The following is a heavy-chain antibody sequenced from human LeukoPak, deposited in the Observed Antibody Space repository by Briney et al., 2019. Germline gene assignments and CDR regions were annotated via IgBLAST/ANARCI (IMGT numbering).Heavy chain of an antibody. CDR3: ARGSRGAARNNDY. D-gene: IGHD6-6*01. J-gene: IGHJ4*02. CDR1: GFTFRSYS. Sequence: GGSVRLFCAASGFTFRSYSMNWVRQAPGKGLEWVSSISSSSSYIYYADSVKGRFTISRDNAKNSLYLQMNSLRAENTAVYYCARGSRGAARNNDYWGQGALVTVSS. CDR2: ISSSSSYI. V-gene: IGHV3-21*01.